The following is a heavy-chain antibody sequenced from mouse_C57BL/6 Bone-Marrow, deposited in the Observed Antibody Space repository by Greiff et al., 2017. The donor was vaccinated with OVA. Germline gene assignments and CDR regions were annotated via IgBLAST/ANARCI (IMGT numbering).Heavy chain of an antibody. CDR1: GYAFSSSW. D-gene: IGHD1-1*01. J-gene: IGHJ1*03. CDR2: IYPGDGDT. V-gene: IGHV1-82*01. CDR3: ARDYGSRRYFDV. Sequence: VKLMESGPELVKPGASVKISCKASGYAFSSSWMNWVKQRPGKGLEWIGRIYPGDGDTNYNGKFKGQATLTADKSSSTAYMQLSSLTSEDSAVYFCARDYGSRRYFDVWGTGTTVTVSS.